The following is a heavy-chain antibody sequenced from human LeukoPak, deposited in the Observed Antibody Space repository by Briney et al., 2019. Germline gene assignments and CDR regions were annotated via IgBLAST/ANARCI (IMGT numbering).Heavy chain of an antibody. CDR2: NPSGDST. D-gene: IGHD6-19*01. J-gene: IGHJ4*02. CDR3: AKDVVPDSGWDLDY. V-gene: IGHV3-23*01. Sequence: GGSLRLSCAASGFTFSTYSMTWVRQGPGKGLEWVSSNPSGDSTFYADSVKGRFTISRDNSKNTLYLQMSSLRTEDTAIYYCAKDVVPDSGWDLDYWGQGTLVTASS. CDR1: GFTFSTYS.